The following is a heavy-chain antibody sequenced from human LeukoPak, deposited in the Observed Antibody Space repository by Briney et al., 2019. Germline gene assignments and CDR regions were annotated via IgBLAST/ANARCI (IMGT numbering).Heavy chain of an antibody. CDR2: ITPSGGST. V-gene: IGHV1-46*01. J-gene: IGHJ1*01. CDR3: ARGDSAVAGLVL. CDR1: GYTFTVYY. D-gene: IGHD6-19*01. Sequence: ASVKVSCKPSGYTFTVYYMLWVRQAPGQGLEWVGIITPSGGSTSYAQKFQGRVTMTRDTSTSTVYMELSSLRSDDAAVYYCARGDSAVAGLVLWGQGTLVTVSS.